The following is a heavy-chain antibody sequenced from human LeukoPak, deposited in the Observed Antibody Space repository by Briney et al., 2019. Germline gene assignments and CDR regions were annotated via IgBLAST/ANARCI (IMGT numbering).Heavy chain of an antibody. CDR3: AKQGNSGSYYFDYFDY. J-gene: IGHJ4*02. CDR1: GFTFDDYA. CDR2: ISWNSGSI. Sequence: PGRSLRLSCAASGFTFDDYAMHWVRQAPGKGLEWVSGISWNSGSIGYAGSVKGRFTISRDNAKNSLYLQMNSLRAEDTALYYCAKQGNSGSYYFDYFDYWGQGTLVTVSS. D-gene: IGHD1-26*01. V-gene: IGHV3-9*01.